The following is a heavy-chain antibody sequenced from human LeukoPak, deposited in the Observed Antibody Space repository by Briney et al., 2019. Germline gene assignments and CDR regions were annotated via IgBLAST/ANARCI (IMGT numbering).Heavy chain of an antibody. J-gene: IGHJ4*02. V-gene: IGHV3-33*06. CDR2: IWYDGSNK. D-gene: IGHD1-26*01. CDR1: GFTFSSYG. Sequence: GRSLRLSCAASGFTFSSYGMHWVRQAPGKGLEWVAVIWYDGSNKYYADSVKGRFTISRDNSKNTLYLQMNSLRAEDAAVYYCAKGVGGIVGATTPLCDYWGQGTLVTVSS. CDR3: AKGVGGIVGATTPLCDY.